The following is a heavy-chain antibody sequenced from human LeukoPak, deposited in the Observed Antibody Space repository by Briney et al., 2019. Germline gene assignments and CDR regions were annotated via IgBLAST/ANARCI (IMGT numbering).Heavy chain of an antibody. Sequence: GGSLRLSCAASGFTFSSYGMHWVRQAPGKGLEGVAFIRYDGSNKYYADSVKGRFTISRDNSKNTLYLQMNSLRAEDTAVYYCAKEGIGLLLYYYFDYWGQGTLVTVSS. D-gene: IGHD3-9*01. V-gene: IGHV3-30*02. CDR2: IRYDGSNK. CDR1: GFTFSSYG. J-gene: IGHJ4*02. CDR3: AKEGIGLLLYYYFDY.